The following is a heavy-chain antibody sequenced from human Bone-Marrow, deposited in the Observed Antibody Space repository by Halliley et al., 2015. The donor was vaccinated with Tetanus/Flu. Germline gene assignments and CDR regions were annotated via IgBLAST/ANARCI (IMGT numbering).Heavy chain of an antibody. D-gene: IGHD4-4*01. CDR2: IYHSGNT. J-gene: IGHJ4*02. Sequence: TLSLTCTVSGGSVNSHFWSWVRQSPEKGLEWIGEIYHSGNTNYNPSLESRVTMSVDKSKIQFSLKLTSGTAADTAVYYCARGPAWGDYSAADDWGQGTLVTVSS. CDR1: GGSVNSHF. V-gene: IGHV4-4*02. CDR3: ARGPAWGDYSAADD.